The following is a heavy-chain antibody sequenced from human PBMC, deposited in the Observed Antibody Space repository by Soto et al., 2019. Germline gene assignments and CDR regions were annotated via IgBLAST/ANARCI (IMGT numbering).Heavy chain of an antibody. Sequence: GGSLRLSCAASGFTFSGSAMHWVRQASGKGLEWVGRIRSKPNNYATAYGASVKGRFTISRDDSKNTAYLQMNSLNTEDTAVYYCSRQASDFWSGKPQYYMDVWGKGTTVTVS. D-gene: IGHD3-3*01. CDR1: GFTFSGSA. CDR3: SRQASDFWSGKPQYYMDV. CDR2: IRSKPNNYAT. J-gene: IGHJ6*03. V-gene: IGHV3-73*01.